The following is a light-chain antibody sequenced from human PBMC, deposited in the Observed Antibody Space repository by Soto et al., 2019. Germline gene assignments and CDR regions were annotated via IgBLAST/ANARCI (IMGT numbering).Light chain of an antibody. V-gene: IGLV2-14*01. CDR3: GSITRSSTSV. J-gene: IGLJ1*01. Sequence: QSVLSQPASVSGSPGQSITISCTGTSSDVGGFEYVSWYQHQPGKAPKLIIYDVTKRPSGVSNRFSGSKSGSTASLTISGIQAEDEGDYYCGSITRSSTSVFGTGTKATVL. CDR1: SSDVGGFEY. CDR2: DVT.